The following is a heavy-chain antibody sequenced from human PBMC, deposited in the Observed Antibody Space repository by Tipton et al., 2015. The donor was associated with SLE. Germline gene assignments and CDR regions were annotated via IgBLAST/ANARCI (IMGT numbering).Heavy chain of an antibody. CDR2: IYTSGRT. V-gene: IGHV4-4*07. D-gene: IGHD2-2*01. J-gene: IGHJ6*02. Sequence: LRLSCTVSGGSVNNYYWCWIRQPAGKGLEWSGRIYTSGRTDYNPSLKSRVTLSIDTSRNQLSLKLNSVTAADTAVYYCARTAVLAAIMMDVWGQGTTVTVSS. CDR1: GGSVNNYY. CDR3: ARTAVLAAIMMDV.